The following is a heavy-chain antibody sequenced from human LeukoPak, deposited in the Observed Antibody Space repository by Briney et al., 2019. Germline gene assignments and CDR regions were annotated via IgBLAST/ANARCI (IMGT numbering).Heavy chain of an antibody. CDR2: IYYSGST. CDR3: ARGRSKYSSGWYGGGWFDP. CDR1: GGSISSYY. J-gene: IGHJ5*02. V-gene: IGHV4-59*01. Sequence: SETLSLTCTVSGGSISSYYWSWIRQPPGKGLEWIGYIYYSGSTNYNPSLKSRVTISVDTSKPQSSLKLSSVTAADTAVYYCARGRSKYSSGWYGGGWFDPWGPGTLVTVSS. D-gene: IGHD6-19*01.